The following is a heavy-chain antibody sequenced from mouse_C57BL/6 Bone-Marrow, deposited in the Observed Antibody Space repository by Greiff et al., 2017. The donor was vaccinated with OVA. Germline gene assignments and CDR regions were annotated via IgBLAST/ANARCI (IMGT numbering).Heavy chain of an antibody. CDR1: GFTFSDYG. J-gene: IGHJ4*01. Sequence: EVQLVESGGGLVQPGGSLKLSCAASGFTFSDYGMAWVRQAPRKGPEWVAFISTLAYSIYYADTVTGRFTISRENAKNTLYLEMSSLRSEDTAMYDGARGDYGSSYGYAMDYWGQGTSVTVSS. D-gene: IGHD1-1*01. CDR3: ARGDYGSSYGYAMDY. CDR2: ISTLAYSI. V-gene: IGHV5-15*01.